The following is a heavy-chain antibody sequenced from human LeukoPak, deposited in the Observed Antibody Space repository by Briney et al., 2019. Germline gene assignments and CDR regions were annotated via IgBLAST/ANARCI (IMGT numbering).Heavy chain of an antibody. Sequence: SETLSLTCTVSGGSISSYHWSWTRQPPGKGLEWIGYIYYRGSTNYNPSLKSRVTISVDTSKNQFSLKLSSVTAADTAVYYCAALGCSGGSCYYFDYWGQGTLVTVSS. CDR2: IYYRGST. J-gene: IGHJ4*02. CDR1: GGSISSYH. D-gene: IGHD2-15*01. V-gene: IGHV4-59*08. CDR3: AALGCSGGSCYYFDY.